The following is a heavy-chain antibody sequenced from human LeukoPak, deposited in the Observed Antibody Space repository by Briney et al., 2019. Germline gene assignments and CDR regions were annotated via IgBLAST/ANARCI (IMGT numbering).Heavy chain of an antibody. Sequence: GGSLRLSCAASGFTFDDYGMSWVRQAPGKGLEWVSGINWNGGSTGYADSVKGRFTISRDNAKNSLYLQMNSLRAEDTAVYYCARDRLSVVTPFFDYWGQGTLVTVSS. CDR3: ARDRLSVVTPFFDY. D-gene: IGHD4-23*01. CDR1: GFTFDDYG. CDR2: INWNGGST. J-gene: IGHJ4*02. V-gene: IGHV3-20*04.